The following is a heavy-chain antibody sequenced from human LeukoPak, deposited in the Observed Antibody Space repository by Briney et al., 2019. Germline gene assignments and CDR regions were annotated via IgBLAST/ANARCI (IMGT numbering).Heavy chain of an antibody. CDR1: GYSISSGYY. V-gene: IGHV4-38-2*01. Sequence: SETLSLTCAVSGYSISSGYYWGWIRQPPGKGQVWIGSIYHSGSTYYNPSLKSRVTISVDTSKNQFSLKLSSVTAADTAVYYCARHSSRWELLVDYFDYWGQGTLVTVSS. J-gene: IGHJ4*02. D-gene: IGHD1-26*01. CDR3: ARHSSRWELLVDYFDY. CDR2: IYHSGST.